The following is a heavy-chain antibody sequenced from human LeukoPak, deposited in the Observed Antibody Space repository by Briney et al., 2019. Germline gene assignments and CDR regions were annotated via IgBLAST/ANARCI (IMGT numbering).Heavy chain of an antibody. Sequence: SETLSLTCAVYGGSFSGYYWSWIRQPAGKWLEWSGEINHSGSTNYNPFLKSRVTISVDTSKNQFSLKLSSVTAADTAVYYCARASSRWYRRFDYWGQGTLVTVSS. J-gene: IGHJ4*02. CDR3: ARASSRWYRRFDY. D-gene: IGHD6-13*01. CDR1: GGSFSGYY. CDR2: INHSGST. V-gene: IGHV4-34*01.